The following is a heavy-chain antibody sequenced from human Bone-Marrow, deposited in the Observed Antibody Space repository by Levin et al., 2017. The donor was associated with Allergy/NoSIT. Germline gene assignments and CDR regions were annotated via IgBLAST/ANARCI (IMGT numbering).Heavy chain of an antibody. CDR3: ARVSSSGYGDGWFDP. J-gene: IGHJ5*02. V-gene: IGHV3-21*01. CDR2: ISSSSSYI. D-gene: IGHD3-22*01. Sequence: ETLSLTCAASGFTFSSYSMNWVRQAPGKGLEWVSSISSSSSYIYYADSVKGRFTISRDNAKNSLYLQMNSLRAEDTAVYYCARVSSSGYGDGWFDPWGQGTLVTVSS. CDR1: GFTFSSYS.